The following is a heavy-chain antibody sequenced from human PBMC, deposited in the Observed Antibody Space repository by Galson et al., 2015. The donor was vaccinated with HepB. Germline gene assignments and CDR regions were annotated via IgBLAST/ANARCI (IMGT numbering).Heavy chain of an antibody. CDR1: GGTFSTYA. V-gene: IGHV1-69*01. CDR3: TREGIAAAANPMDD. CDR2: ITPIFGTA. Sequence: QSGAEVKKPGESLKISCKASGGTFSTYAISWVRQAPGQGLEWMGGITPIFGTANYAQTFQGRVTITADESTSTAYMELSSLRSEDTAVYYCTREGIAAAANPMDDWGQGTQITVSS. D-gene: IGHD6-13*01. J-gene: IGHJ4*02.